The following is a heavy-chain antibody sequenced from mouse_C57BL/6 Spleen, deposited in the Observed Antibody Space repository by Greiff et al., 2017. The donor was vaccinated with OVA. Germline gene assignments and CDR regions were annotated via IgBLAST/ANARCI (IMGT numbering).Heavy chain of an antibody. J-gene: IGHJ2*01. CDR2: IHPNSGST. CDR3: ARENATVVAPDY. Sequence: QVQLKQPGAELVKPGASVKLSCKASGYTFTSYWMHWVKQRPGQGLEWIGMIHPNSGSTNYNEKFKSKATLTVDKSSSTAYMQLSSLTSEDSAVYYCARENATVVAPDYWGQGTTLTVSS. V-gene: IGHV1-64*01. D-gene: IGHD1-1*01. CDR1: GYTFTSYW.